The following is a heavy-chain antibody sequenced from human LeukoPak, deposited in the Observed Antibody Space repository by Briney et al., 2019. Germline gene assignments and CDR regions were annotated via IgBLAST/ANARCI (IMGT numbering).Heavy chain of an antibody. Sequence: SETLSLTCTVSGYSISSGYYWGWIRQPPGKGLEWIGSIYHSGSTYYNPSLKSRVTISVDTSKNQFSLKLSSVTAADTAVYYCARSPDSYGPFDYWGQGTLVTVSS. CDR1: GYSISSGYY. V-gene: IGHV4-38-2*02. CDR2: IYHSGST. J-gene: IGHJ4*02. CDR3: ARSPDSYGPFDY. D-gene: IGHD5-18*01.